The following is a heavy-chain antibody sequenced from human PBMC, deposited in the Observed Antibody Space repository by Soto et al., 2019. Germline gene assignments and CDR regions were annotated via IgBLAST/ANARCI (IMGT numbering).Heavy chain of an antibody. CDR1: GFTFSSYA. D-gene: IGHD3-9*01. J-gene: IGHJ6*02. Sequence: GGSLRLSCAASGFTFSSYAMSWVRQAPGKGLEWVSAISGSGGSTYYADSVKGRFTISRDNSKNTLYLQMNSLRAEDTAVYYCAKTIESYSDILTCYYYYYGMDVWGQGTTVTVSS. V-gene: IGHV3-23*01. CDR3: AKTIESYSDILTCYYYYYGMDV. CDR2: ISGSGGST.